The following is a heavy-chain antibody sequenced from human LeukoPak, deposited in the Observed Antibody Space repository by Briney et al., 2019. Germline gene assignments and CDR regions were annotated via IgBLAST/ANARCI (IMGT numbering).Heavy chain of an antibody. CDR1: GFSFSSYS. J-gene: IGHJ4*02. Sequence: GGSLRLSCAASGFSFSSYSMNWVRQAPGKGLEWISYISSSSSTIYYADSVKGRFTISRDNAKNSLYLQMNSLRAEDTAVYYYARDFGITIFGVVTHWGQGTLVTVSS. V-gene: IGHV3-48*01. D-gene: IGHD3-3*01. CDR3: ARDFGITIFGVVTH. CDR2: ISSSSSTI.